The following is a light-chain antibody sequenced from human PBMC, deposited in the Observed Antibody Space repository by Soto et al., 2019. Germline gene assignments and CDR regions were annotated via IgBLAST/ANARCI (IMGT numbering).Light chain of an antibody. Sequence: DIQMTPSPSSLSASVVDRFTITFRPSRGIGNALAWYQQKPGTVPKLLIHSASTLQSGVPSRFSGSGSGTDFTLTISSLQPEDVASYYCQKYDSAPTFGPGTKVDIK. J-gene: IGKJ1*01. V-gene: IGKV1-27*01. CDR3: QKYDSAPT. CDR2: SAS. CDR1: RGIGNA.